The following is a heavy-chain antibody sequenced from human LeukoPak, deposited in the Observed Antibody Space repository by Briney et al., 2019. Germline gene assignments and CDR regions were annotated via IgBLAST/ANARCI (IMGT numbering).Heavy chain of an antibody. V-gene: IGHV4-34*01. J-gene: IGHJ1*01. CDR1: GGSFSGYY. CDR2: INHSGST. CDR3: ARGFSGGYFQH. Sequence: SETLPLTCAVYGGSFSGYYWSWIRQPPGKGLEWIGEINHSGSTNYNPSLKSRVTISVDTSKNQFSLKLSSVTAADTAVYYCARGFSGGYFQHWGQGTLVTVSS. D-gene: IGHD4-23*01.